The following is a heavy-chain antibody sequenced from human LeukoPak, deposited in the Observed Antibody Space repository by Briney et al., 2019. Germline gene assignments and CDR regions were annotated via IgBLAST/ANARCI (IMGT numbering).Heavy chain of an antibody. J-gene: IGHJ4*02. CDR1: GFTFSSYA. CDR2: ISSSGGST. CDR3: ARDQGAAAAGSDY. V-gene: IGHV3-23*01. Sequence: GGSLRLSCAASGFTFSSYAMSWVRQAPGKGLEWVSSISSSGGSTYYADSVKGRFTISRDNSKNTLYLQMNSLRAEDTAVYYCARDQGAAAAGSDYWGQGTLVTVSS. D-gene: IGHD6-13*01.